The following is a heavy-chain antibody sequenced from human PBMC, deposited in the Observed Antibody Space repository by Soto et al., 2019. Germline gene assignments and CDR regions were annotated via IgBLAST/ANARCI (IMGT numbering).Heavy chain of an antibody. CDR1: GVSFNNNG. CDR3: ARVLYYGSGSYSPYGMDV. D-gene: IGHD3-10*01. CDR2: VSPPFRTS. V-gene: IGHV1-69*01. J-gene: IGHJ6*02. Sequence: QVQLVQSGAEVKKPGSSVKVSCKTSGVSFNNNGIGWVRQAPGHGLEWMGGVSPPFRTSNYARKFPGSISITADAFTCTVNIELSSLTSEDTAQYYCARVLYYGSGSYSPYGMDVWGQGTTVTVSS.